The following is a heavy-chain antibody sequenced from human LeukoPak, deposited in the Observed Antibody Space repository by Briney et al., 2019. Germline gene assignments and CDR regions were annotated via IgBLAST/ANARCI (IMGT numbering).Heavy chain of an antibody. Sequence: SETLPLTCTVSGGSISSGDYYWSWIRQPPGKGLEWIGEINHSGSTNYNPSLKSRVTMSVDTSKNQFSLKLSSVTAADTAVYYCASLLNVAGYSGYDSDYWGQGTLVTVSS. CDR2: INHSGST. J-gene: IGHJ4*02. D-gene: IGHD5-12*01. CDR1: GGSISSGDYY. CDR3: ASLLNVAGYSGYDSDY. V-gene: IGHV4-39*01.